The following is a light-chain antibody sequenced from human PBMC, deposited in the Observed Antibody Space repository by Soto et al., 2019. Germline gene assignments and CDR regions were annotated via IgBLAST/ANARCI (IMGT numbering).Light chain of an antibody. CDR2: DAS. V-gene: IGKV3-20*01. J-gene: IGKJ5*01. Sequence: EIVLTQSPATLSLSPRERATLSFTASQSFSSNYLTWYQQKPGQAPRILIYDASTRATGIPARPSGSGSGTDFTLTISYLETEDFAVYYCQQYGSSRTFGQGTRLEIK. CDR1: QSFSSNY. CDR3: QQYGSSRT.